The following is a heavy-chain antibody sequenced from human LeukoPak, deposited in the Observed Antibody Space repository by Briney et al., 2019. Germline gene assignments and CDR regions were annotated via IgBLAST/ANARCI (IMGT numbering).Heavy chain of an antibody. J-gene: IGHJ3*02. CDR1: GYTFTNYG. CDR2: ISAYNGNT. D-gene: IGHD3-10*01. Sequence: ASVKVSCKASGYTFTNYGISWVRQAPGQGLERMGCISAYNGNTNYAQKLQGRVTMTTDTSTSTAYMEVRSLRSDDTAMYYCARQSFGSGSRDDALDIWGQGTVLTVSS. CDR3: ARQSFGSGSRDDALDI. V-gene: IGHV1-18*01.